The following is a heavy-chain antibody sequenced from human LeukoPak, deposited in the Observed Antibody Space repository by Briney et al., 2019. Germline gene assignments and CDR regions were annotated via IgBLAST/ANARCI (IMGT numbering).Heavy chain of an antibody. D-gene: IGHD3-22*01. Sequence: GGSLRLTCSTSGFTFTNYGMNWIRQAPGQGLEWVSSIKKNGTVVYNADSVKGRFTISRDNAKNSVYLEMSSLRVDDTAVYFCARERAPYVDSSGYWDFDPWGQGTLVIVSS. CDR3: ARERAPYVDSSGYWDFDP. V-gene: IGHV3-21*06. CDR1: GFTFTNYG. CDR2: IKKNGTVV. J-gene: IGHJ5*02.